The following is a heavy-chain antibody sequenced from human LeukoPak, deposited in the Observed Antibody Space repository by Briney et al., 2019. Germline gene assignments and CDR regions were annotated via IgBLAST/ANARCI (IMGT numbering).Heavy chain of an antibody. CDR1: GFTFSDYY. CDR2: ISSSGSTI. CDR3: ARFRRYPPVYYFDY. J-gene: IGHJ4*02. V-gene: IGHV3-11*04. D-gene: IGHD1-1*01. Sequence: PGRSLRLSCAASGFTFSDYYMSWIRQAPGKGLEWVSYISSSGSTIYYADSVKGRFTISRDNAKNSLYLQMNSLRAEDTAVYYCARFRRYPPVYYFDYWGQGTLVTVSS.